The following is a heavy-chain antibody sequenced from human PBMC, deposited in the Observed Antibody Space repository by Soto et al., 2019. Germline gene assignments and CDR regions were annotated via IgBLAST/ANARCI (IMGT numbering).Heavy chain of an antibody. V-gene: IGHV1-69*04. CDR2: IIPILGIA. Sequence: SVKVSCKASGGTFSSYTISWVRQAPGQGLEWMGRIIPILGIANYAQNLQGRVTMTTDTSTSTAYMELRSLRSDDTAVYYCARDLPPVDYWGQGTLVTVSS. J-gene: IGHJ4*02. CDR3: ARDLPPVDY. CDR1: GGTFSSYT.